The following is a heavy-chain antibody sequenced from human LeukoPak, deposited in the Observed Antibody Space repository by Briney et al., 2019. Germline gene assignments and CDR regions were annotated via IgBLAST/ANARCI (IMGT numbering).Heavy chain of an antibody. D-gene: IGHD3-10*01. CDR2: INHSGST. CDR3: ARGGLLWFGELGTNWFDP. CDR1: GGSFSGYY. V-gene: IGHV4-34*01. J-gene: IGHJ5*02. Sequence: PSETLSFTCAVYGGSFSGYYWSWIRQPPGKGLEWIGEINHSGSTNYNPSLKSRVTISVDTSKNQFSLKLSSVTAADTAVYYCARGGLLWFGELGTNWFDPWGQGTLVTVSS.